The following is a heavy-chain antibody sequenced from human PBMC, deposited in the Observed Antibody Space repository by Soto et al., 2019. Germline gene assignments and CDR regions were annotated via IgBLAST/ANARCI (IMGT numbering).Heavy chain of an antibody. J-gene: IGHJ5*02. CDR2: IFHGGST. CDR3: ARGRVVVPAAVMFNCLDP. V-gene: IGHV4-30-2*01. D-gene: IGHD2-2*01. CDR1: RAPLPLGDYS. Sequence: SETRSLTCALPRAPLPLGDYSWNWIRQPPGKGLEGIGYIFHGGSTYYNPSLRSRVTISVDRSRTKFSLKMSSVTAADTAVYYCARGRVVVPAAVMFNCLDPWGQGALVTVSS.